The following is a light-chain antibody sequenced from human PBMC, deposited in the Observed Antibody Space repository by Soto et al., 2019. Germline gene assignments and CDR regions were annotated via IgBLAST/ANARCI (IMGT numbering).Light chain of an antibody. CDR2: LRS. CDR3: MQAIPSPLYT. J-gene: IGKJ2*01. CDR1: HSLLHSNVYNY. V-gene: IGKV2-28*01. Sequence: DIVMTQSPLSLPVTPGEPASISCRSSHSLLHSNVYNYLDWYLQKPGQSPQLLIYLRSNRASGVPDRLSGSGSGTDFTLKISRVKAEDVGVDYCMQAIPSPLYTFGRGSKLEIK.